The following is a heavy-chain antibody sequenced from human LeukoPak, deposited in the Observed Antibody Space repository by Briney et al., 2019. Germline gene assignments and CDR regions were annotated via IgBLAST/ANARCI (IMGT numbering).Heavy chain of an antibody. Sequence: GGSLRLSCAASGFTFSSYAMSWVRQAPGKGLEWVSAISGSGGSTYYADSVKGRFTISRDNSKNTLYLQMNSLRAEDTAVYYCAKRFRRSPVMAVAATYNWFDPWGQGTLVTVSS. V-gene: IGHV3-23*01. CDR1: GFTFSSYA. CDR3: AKRFRRSPVMAVAATYNWFDP. D-gene: IGHD2-15*01. J-gene: IGHJ5*02. CDR2: ISGSGGST.